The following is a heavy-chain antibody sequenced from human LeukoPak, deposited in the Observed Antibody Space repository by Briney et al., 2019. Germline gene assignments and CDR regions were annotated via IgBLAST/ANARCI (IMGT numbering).Heavy chain of an antibody. J-gene: IGHJ4*02. Sequence: GGSLRLSCAASGFTVSSNYMSWVRQAPGKGLEWVSVIYSGSSTYYADSVKGRFTISRDNAKSSLYLQINSLRAEDTAVYYCVGGIGWQPDYWGQGTLVTVSS. CDR2: IYSGSST. D-gene: IGHD6-19*01. V-gene: IGHV3-53*01. CDR1: GFTVSSNY. CDR3: VGGIGWQPDY.